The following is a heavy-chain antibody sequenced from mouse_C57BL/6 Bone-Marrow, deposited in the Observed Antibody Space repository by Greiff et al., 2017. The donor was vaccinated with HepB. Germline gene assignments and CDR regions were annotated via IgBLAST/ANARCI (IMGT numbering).Heavy chain of an antibody. CDR2: ITHSGET. D-gene: IGHD1-1*01. Sequence: VQLQQSGPGLVKPSQSLFLTCSITGFPITSGYYWIWIRQSPGKPLEWMGYITHSGETFYNPSLQSPISITRETSKNQFFLQLNSVTTEDTAMYYCAGDIPDYGSSYWFAYWGQGTLVTVSA. CDR1: GFPITSGYY. V-gene: IGHV12-3*01. CDR3: AGDIPDYGSSYWFAY. J-gene: IGHJ3*01.